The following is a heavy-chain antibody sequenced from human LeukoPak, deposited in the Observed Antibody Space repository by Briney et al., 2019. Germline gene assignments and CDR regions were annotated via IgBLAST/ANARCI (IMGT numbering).Heavy chain of an antibody. V-gene: IGHV3-30*02. Sequence: PGGSLRLSCAASGFTFSSYGMHWVRQAPGKGLEWVAFIRYDGSNKYYADSVKGRFTISRDNSKNTLYLQMNSLRAEDTAVYYCAKDQRRWYQLLVGYYFDYWGQGTLVTVSS. CDR2: IRYDGSNK. CDR3: AKDQRRWYQLLVGYYFDY. J-gene: IGHJ4*02. D-gene: IGHD2-2*01. CDR1: GFTFSSYG.